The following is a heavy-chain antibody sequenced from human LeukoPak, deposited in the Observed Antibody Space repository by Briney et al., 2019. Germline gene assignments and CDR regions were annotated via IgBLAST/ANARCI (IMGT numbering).Heavy chain of an antibody. D-gene: IGHD3-22*01. Sequence: ATVKVSCKASGYSFDRYGISWVRQAPGQGLEWLGWIGAFNGNTNYAQNLQGRVTMTADTSTTTAYMELRSLSSDDTAVYYCARDFLSYDGSENHFEDTFDIWGQGTMVTVSS. CDR3: ARDFLSYDGSENHFEDTFDI. CDR1: GYSFDRYG. V-gene: IGHV1-18*01. J-gene: IGHJ3*02. CDR2: IGAFNGNT.